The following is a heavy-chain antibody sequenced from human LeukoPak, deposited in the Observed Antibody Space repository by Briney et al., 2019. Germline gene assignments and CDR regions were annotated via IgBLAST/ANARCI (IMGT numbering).Heavy chain of an antibody. J-gene: IGHJ4*02. Sequence: GESLKISCKGSGYRITSYWIGWVRPMPGKGLEWMGIIYPDDSDTRYSPSFQGQVTISADKSISTAYLQWSSLKASDTAMYFCAIGGDSSTSCYRCFDYWGQGTLVTVSS. V-gene: IGHV5-51*01. CDR3: AIGGDSSTSCYRCFDY. D-gene: IGHD2-2*02. CDR1: GYRITSYW. CDR2: IYPDDSDT.